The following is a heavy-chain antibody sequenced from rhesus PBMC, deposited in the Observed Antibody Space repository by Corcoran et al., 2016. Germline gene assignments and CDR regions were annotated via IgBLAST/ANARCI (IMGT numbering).Heavy chain of an antibody. D-gene: IGHD2-2*01. J-gene: IGHJ5-1*01. CDR2: IDGNSVST. CDR1: GVSISSFR. CDR3: VRSPYFNNYKRFDV. V-gene: IGHV4-80*01. Sequence: QVQLQESGPGLVKPSETLSLTCAVSGVSISSFRWSWVRQPPGRGLEWIGEIDGNSVSTDYGPALKSRVTSSKDPSKDQLSLRLNSMTAADTAVYYCVRSPYFNNYKRFDVWGPGVLVTVSS.